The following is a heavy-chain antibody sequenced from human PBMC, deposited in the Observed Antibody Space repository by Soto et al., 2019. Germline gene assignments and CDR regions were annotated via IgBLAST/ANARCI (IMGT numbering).Heavy chain of an antibody. CDR1: GGTFSSYT. D-gene: IGHD5-12*01. Sequence: GASVKVSCKASGGTFSSYTISWVRQAPGQGLEWMGRIIPILGIANYAQKFQGRVTITADKSTSTAYMELSSLRSEDTAVYYCAAARGYSGYARYYYYGMDVWGQGTTVTVSS. V-gene: IGHV1-69*02. CDR3: AAARGYSGYARYYYYGMDV. J-gene: IGHJ6*02. CDR2: IIPILGIA.